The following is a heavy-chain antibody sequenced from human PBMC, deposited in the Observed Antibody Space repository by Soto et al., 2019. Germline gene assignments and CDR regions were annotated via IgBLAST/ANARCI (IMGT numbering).Heavy chain of an antibody. CDR2: IIPILGIA. D-gene: IGHD1-26*01. Sequence: QVQLVQSGAEVKKPGSSVKVSCKASGGTVSSYTISWVRQAPGQGREWMGRIIPILGIANYAQKFQGRVTITADKPKSAAYMELSSLRSEDTAVYYCSIVGGSYEHWGQGTMVTVS. CDR3: SIVGGSYEH. CDR1: GGTVSSYT. J-gene: IGHJ4*02. V-gene: IGHV1-69*02.